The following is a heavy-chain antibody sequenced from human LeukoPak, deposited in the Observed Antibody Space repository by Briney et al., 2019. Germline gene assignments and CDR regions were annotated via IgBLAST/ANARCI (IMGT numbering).Heavy chain of an antibody. CDR1: GGSISSSSYY. D-gene: IGHD2-2*01. Sequence: SETLSLTCTVSGGSISSSSYYWGWIRQPPGKGLEWIGSIYYSGSTYYNPSLKSRVTISVDTSKNQFSLKLSSVTAADTAVYYRARDVIPAAKGYWFDPWGQGTLVTVSS. V-gene: IGHV4-39*07. CDR2: IYYSGST. J-gene: IGHJ5*02. CDR3: ARDVIPAAKGYWFDP.